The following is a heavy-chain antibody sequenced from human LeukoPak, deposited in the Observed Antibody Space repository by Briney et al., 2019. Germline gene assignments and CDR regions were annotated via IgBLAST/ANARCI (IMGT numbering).Heavy chain of an antibody. Sequence: SETLSLTCTVSGGSISSSSYYWDWIRQPPGKGLEWIGSIYCSGGTYYHPSLKSQVTISVDTSNYQFSLKLSSVTAADAAVYYCAREGWQWLVHAFDIWGQGTMVTVSS. J-gene: IGHJ3*02. CDR1: GGSISSSSYY. V-gene: IGHV4-39*07. D-gene: IGHD6-19*01. CDR2: IYCSGGT. CDR3: AREGWQWLVHAFDI.